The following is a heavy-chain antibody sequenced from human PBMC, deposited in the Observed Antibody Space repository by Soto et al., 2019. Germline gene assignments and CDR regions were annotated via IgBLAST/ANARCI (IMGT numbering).Heavy chain of an antibody. CDR2: IWYDGSNK. D-gene: IGHD3-3*01. Sequence: GGSLRLSCAASGFTFSSYGMHWVRQAPGKGLEWVAVIWYDGSNKYYADSVKGRFTISRDNSKNTLYLQMNSPRAEDTAVYYCEREVKEGYFWSGYYPHYFGMDVWGQGTTVTGSS. CDR1: GFTFSSYG. V-gene: IGHV3-33*01. CDR3: EREVKEGYFWSGYYPHYFGMDV. J-gene: IGHJ6*02.